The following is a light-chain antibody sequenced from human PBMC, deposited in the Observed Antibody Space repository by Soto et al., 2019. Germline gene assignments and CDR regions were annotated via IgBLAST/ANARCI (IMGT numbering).Light chain of an antibody. Sequence: EVVLTQSPGTLSLSPGERATLSCRTSHTVSGNYLAWYQQKLGQAPRLLIYGASSRATGIPDRFSGSGSGTDFTLTISRLEPEDFAVYYCQQYDNSRWTFGQGTKLEIK. CDR2: GAS. J-gene: IGKJ1*01. CDR3: QQYDNSRWT. V-gene: IGKV3-20*01. CDR1: HTVSGNY.